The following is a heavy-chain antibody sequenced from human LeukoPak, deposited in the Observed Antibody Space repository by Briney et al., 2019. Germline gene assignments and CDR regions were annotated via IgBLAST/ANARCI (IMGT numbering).Heavy chain of an antibody. J-gene: IGHJ6*02. CDR2: INWKSNNI. Sequence: GRSLRLSCAASGFTFGDYAMHWVRQAPGKGLEWVSGINWKSNNIGYADSVKGRFTISRDNAKNSLYLQMNSLRTEDTALYYCARDRSGYFYAMDVWGQGTSVTVSS. V-gene: IGHV3-9*01. CDR3: ARDRSGYFYAMDV. CDR1: GFTFGDYA.